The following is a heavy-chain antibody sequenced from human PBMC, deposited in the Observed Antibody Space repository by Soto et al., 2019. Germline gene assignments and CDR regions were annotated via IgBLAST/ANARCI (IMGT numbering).Heavy chain of an antibody. Sequence: QVQLVQSGAEVKKPGASVKVSCKASGYTLTTFFMHWVRQAPGQGLEWMGVINPGYPAGRSTTNAPMLQGIRTLTTYTSTSTVYMDLSRLISDDTAVYYCARVAIVAADTPGMDVWGQGIRVTVSS. J-gene: IGHJ6*02. CDR3: ARVAIVAADTPGMDV. V-gene: IGHV1-46*04. D-gene: IGHD2-2*03. CDR2: INPGYPAGRST. CDR1: GYTLTTFF.